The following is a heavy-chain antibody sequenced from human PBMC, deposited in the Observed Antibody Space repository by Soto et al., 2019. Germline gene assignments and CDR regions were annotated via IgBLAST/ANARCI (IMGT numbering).Heavy chain of an antibody. J-gene: IGHJ4*02. Sequence: VASVKVSCKASGGTFSSYAISWVRQAPGQGLEWMGGIIPIFGTANYAQKFQGRVTITADESTSTAYMELSSLRSEDTAVYYCASTLRDYSFHYWGQGTLVTVSS. CDR2: IIPIFGTA. CDR3: ASTLRDYSFHY. CDR1: GGTFSSYA. V-gene: IGHV1-69*13.